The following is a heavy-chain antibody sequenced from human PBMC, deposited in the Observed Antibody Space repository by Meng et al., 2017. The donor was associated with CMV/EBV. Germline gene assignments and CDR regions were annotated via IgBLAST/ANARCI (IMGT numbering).Heavy chain of an antibody. V-gene: IGHV3-23*01. J-gene: IGHJ4*02. CDR3: AREVVPDY. CDR1: GFTFSSYA. Sequence: GESLKISCAASGFTFSSYAMSWVRQAPGKGLEWVSAISGSGGSTYYADSAKGRFTISRDNSKNTLYLQMNSLRAEDTAVYYCAREVVPDYWGQGTLVTVSS. CDR2: ISGSGGST. D-gene: IGHD2-2*01.